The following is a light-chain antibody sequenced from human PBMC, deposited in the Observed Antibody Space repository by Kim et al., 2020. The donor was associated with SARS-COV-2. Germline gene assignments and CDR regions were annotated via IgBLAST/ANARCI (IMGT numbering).Light chain of an antibody. CDR1: QSVSSNY. CDR3: HQYDTSPYT. V-gene: IGKV3-20*01. J-gene: IGKJ2*01. CDR2: LAS. Sequence: ETVLTQSPGTLSLSPGESATLSCRASQSVSSNYLAWYHQRPGQAPRLLIYLASTRATGAPDRFSGSGSGTDFTLTIRRLEPEDSGVFYCHQYDTSPYTFGQGTKVDIK.